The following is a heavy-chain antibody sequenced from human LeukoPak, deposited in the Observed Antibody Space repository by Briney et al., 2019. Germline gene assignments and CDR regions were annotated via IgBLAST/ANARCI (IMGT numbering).Heavy chain of an antibody. CDR2: IYYSGST. D-gene: IGHD5-12*01. Sequence: SSETLSLTCTVSGGSISSGTYYWSWICQHPGKGLEWIGHIYYSGSTYFNPSLKSRVAISLDTSKSQLSLMLSSVTAADTAVYYCARQGGGYVWGQGTLVTVSS. V-gene: IGHV4-31*03. CDR3: ARQGGGYV. J-gene: IGHJ4*02. CDR1: GGSISSGTYY.